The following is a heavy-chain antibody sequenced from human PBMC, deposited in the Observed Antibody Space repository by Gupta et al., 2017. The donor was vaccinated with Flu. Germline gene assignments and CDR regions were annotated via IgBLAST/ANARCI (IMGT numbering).Heavy chain of an antibody. D-gene: IGHD2-21*01. V-gene: IGHV3-48*02. J-gene: IGHJ4*02. CDR3: YCDPNWAFIY. CDR2: IASGSHS. Sequence: EVQLVESGGGLVQPGGSLRLSCVISVFTCSDSHMNWIRQAPGKGLEWISYIASGSHSDVADSVRGGFTISSVSARDSLYLQMHNLRDQGAAVSYCYCDPNWAFIYWGQGALGTVSS. CDR1: VFTCSDSH.